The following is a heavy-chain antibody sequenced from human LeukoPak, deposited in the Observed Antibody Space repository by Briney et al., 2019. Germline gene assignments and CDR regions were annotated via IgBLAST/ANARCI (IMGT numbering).Heavy chain of an antibody. V-gene: IGHV3-21*01. J-gene: IGHJ6*02. CDR1: GFTFSSYS. CDR2: ISSSSSYI. Sequence: GGSLRLSCAASGFTFSSYSMNWVRQAPGKGLEWVSSISSSSSYIYYADSVKGRFTISRDNAKNSLYLQMNSLRAEDTAAYYCASSRRPGSTAQYYYYYYGMDVWGQGTTVTVSS. CDR3: ASSRRPGSTAQYYYYYYGMDV. D-gene: IGHD6-13*01.